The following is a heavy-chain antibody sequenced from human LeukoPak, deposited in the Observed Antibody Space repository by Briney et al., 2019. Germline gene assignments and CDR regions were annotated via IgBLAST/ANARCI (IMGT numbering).Heavy chain of an antibody. CDR2: ISGSGGSI. Sequence: SGGSLRLSCTASGLVFSTYGMSWVRQAPGKGLEWVSAISGSGGSIYYADSVKGRFTISRDNSKNTVYLQMNSLRAEDTAVYYCPKILSNAEGYYFDYWGQGSLVTVSS. CDR3: PKILSNAEGYYFDY. D-gene: IGHD2/OR15-2a*01. V-gene: IGHV3-23*01. J-gene: IGHJ4*02. CDR1: GLVFSTYG.